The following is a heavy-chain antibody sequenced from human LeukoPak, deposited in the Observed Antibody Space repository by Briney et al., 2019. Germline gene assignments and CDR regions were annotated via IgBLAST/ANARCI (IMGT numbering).Heavy chain of an antibody. CDR1: GLAFSNYA. J-gene: IGHJ4*02. CDR2: ISGSGGST. D-gene: IGHD3-22*01. CDR3: AKDTGGGITMIVVVTFGPYYFDY. V-gene: IGHV3-23*01. Sequence: GRSLRLSCAASGLAFSNYAMHWVRQAPGKGLEWVSAISGSGGSTYYADSVKGRFTISRDNSKNTLYLRMNSLRAEDTAVYYCAKDTGGGITMIVVVTFGPYYFDYWGQGTLVTVSS.